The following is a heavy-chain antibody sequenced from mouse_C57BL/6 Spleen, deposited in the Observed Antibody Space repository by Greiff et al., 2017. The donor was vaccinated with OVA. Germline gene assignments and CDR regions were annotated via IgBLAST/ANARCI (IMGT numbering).Heavy chain of an antibody. CDR2: IYPGSGNT. CDR3: ARRGYDDWYFDV. CDR1: GYTFTDYY. D-gene: IGHD2-2*01. V-gene: IGHV1-76*01. Sequence: VQLQQSGAELVRPGASVKLSCKASGYTFTDYYINWVKQRPGQGLEWIARIYPGSGNTYYNEKFKGKATLTAEKSSSTAYMQLSSLTSEDSAVYFCARRGYDDWYFDVWGTGTTVTVSS. J-gene: IGHJ1*03.